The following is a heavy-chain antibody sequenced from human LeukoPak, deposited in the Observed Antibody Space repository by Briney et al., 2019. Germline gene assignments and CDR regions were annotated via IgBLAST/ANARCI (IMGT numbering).Heavy chain of an antibody. CDR1: GGSFSGYY. J-gene: IGHJ6*02. D-gene: IGHD4-23*01. Sequence: SETLSLTCAVYGGSFSGYYWSWLRQPPGKGLEWIGEINHSGSTNYNPSLKSRVTISVDTSKNQFSLKLSSVTAADTAVYYCASTYGTVVTPRLYYGMDVWGQGTTVTVSS. CDR2: INHSGST. V-gene: IGHV4-34*01. CDR3: ASTYGTVVTPRLYYGMDV.